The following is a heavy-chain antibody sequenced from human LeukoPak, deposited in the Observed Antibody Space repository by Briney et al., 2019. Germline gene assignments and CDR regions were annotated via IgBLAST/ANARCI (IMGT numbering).Heavy chain of an antibody. V-gene: IGHV3-72*01. D-gene: IGHD3-22*01. J-gene: IGHJ4*02. CDR1: GFTFSDHY. Sequence: GGSLRLSCAASGFTFSDHYMDWVRKAPGKGLEWVGRTRNKANSYTTEYAASVKGRFTISRDDSKNSLYLQMNSLKTEDTAVYYCARESTYYYDSSGPIDYWGQGTLVTVSS. CDR3: ARESTYYYDSSGPIDY. CDR2: TRNKANSYTT.